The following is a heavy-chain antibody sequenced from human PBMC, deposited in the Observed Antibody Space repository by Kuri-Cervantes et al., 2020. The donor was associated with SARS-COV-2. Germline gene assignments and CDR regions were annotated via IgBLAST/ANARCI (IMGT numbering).Heavy chain of an antibody. CDR2: TYYSGST. Sequence: SETLSLTCTVSGGSISSYYWSWIRQPPGKGLEWIGYTYYSGSTNYNPSLKSRVTISVDTSKNQFSLKLSSVTAADTAVYYCAHLEGYYDSSGYYDYWGQGTLVTVSS. D-gene: IGHD3-22*01. CDR3: AHLEGYYDSSGYYDY. J-gene: IGHJ4*02. CDR1: GGSISSYY. V-gene: IGHV4-59*01.